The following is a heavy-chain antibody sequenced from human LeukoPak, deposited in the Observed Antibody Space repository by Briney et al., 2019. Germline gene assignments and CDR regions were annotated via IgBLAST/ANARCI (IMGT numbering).Heavy chain of an antibody. V-gene: IGHV3-21*01. D-gene: IGHD6-13*01. CDR1: GFTFSSYS. CDR3: AKQQLGHGYFDY. CDR2: ISSSSSYI. J-gene: IGHJ4*02. Sequence: GGSLRLSCAASGFTFSSYSMNWVRQAPGKGLEWVSSISSSSSYIYYADSVKGRFTISRDNAKNSLYLQMNSLRAEDTAVYYCAKQQLGHGYFDYWGQGALVTVSS.